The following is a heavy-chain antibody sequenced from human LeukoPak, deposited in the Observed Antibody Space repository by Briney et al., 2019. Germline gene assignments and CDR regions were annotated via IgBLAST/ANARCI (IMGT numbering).Heavy chain of an antibody. V-gene: IGHV1-46*03. J-gene: IGHJ4*02. CDR3: ARDRNLDSSDWYFGY. D-gene: IGHD6-19*01. CDR2: INPSGGST. CDR1: GYTFTSYY. Sequence: ASVKVSCKASGYTFTSYYMHWVRQAPGQGLEWMGIINPSGGSTSYAQKFQGRVTMTRDTSTSTVYMELSSLRSEDTAVYYCARDRNLDSSDWYFGYWGQGTLVTVSS.